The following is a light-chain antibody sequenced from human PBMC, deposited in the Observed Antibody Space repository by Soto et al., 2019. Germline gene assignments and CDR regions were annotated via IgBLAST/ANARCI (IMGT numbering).Light chain of an antibody. Sequence: QSALTQPPSASGSTGQSVTISCTGTSSDVGGYNYVSWYQQHPGKAPKLMISEVSKRPSGVPARFAGSKSGNTASLTVSGLQAEDEADYYCSSFAGNNNLVFGGGTKIPS. CDR1: SSDVGGYNY. CDR2: EVS. J-gene: IGLJ2*01. V-gene: IGLV2-8*01. CDR3: SSFAGNNNLV.